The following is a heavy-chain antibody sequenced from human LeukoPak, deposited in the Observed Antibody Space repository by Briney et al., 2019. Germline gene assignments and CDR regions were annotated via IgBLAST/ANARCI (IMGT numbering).Heavy chain of an antibody. CDR2: IYSGGST. J-gene: IGHJ4*02. Sequence: GGSLRLSCAASGFTVSSNYMSWVRRAPGKWLGWVSVIYSGGSTDYAHSGKGRFAISRDNPKNMLYLQLNSLRAEDTAVYYCARVDYGSGSYFDYWGQGTLVTVSS. CDR1: GFTVSSNY. D-gene: IGHD3-10*01. CDR3: ARVDYGSGSYFDY. V-gene: IGHV3-53*01.